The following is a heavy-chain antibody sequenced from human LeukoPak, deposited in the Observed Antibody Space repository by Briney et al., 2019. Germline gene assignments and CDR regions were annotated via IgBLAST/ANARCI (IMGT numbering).Heavy chain of an antibody. V-gene: IGHV1-18*01. J-gene: IGHJ3*02. CDR3: AREASSGSAFDI. Sequence: ASVKVSCKASGYTFTSYGIGWVRQAPGQGLEWMGWISAYNGNTNYAQKLQGRVTMTTDTSTSTAYMELRSLRSDDTAVYYCAREASSGSAFDIWGQGTMVTVSS. CDR1: GYTFTSYG. D-gene: IGHD3-10*01. CDR2: ISAYNGNT.